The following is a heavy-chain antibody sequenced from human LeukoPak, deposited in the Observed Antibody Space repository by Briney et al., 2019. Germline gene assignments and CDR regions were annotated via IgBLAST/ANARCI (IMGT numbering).Heavy chain of an antibody. Sequence: ASAKVSCKASGYTFTGYYMHWVRQAPGQGLEWMGWINPNSGGTNYAQKFQGRVTMTRDTSISTAHMELSRLRSDDTAVYYCARDWVDITYYGMDVWGQGTTVTVSS. V-gene: IGHV1-2*02. CDR2: INPNSGGT. CDR1: GYTFTGYY. CDR3: ARDWVDITYYGMDV. J-gene: IGHJ6*02. D-gene: IGHD3-9*01.